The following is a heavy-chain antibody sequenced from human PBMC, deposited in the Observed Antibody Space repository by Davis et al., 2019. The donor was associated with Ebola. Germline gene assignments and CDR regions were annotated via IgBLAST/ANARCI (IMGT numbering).Heavy chain of an antibody. J-gene: IGHJ6*02. V-gene: IGHV1-18*04. CDR1: GYTFTSYG. CDR3: ARDGRMPRMLYGMDV. CDR2: ISAYNGNT. D-gene: IGHD3-16*02. Sequence: ASVKVSCKASGYTFTSYGISWVRQAPGQGLEWMGWISAYNGNTNYAQKLQGRVTMTTDRSTSTAHMELRSLRSDDTAVYYCARDGRMPRMLYGMDVWGQGTTVSVSS.